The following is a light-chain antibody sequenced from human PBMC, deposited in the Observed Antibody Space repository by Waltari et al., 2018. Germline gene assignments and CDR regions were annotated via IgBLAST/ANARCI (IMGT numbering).Light chain of an antibody. J-gene: IGKJ1*01. CDR2: SAS. CDR1: EGIRTY. Sequence: DIQLTQSPAFLSASAGDRVTITCRASEGIRTYLAWYQQKPGQAPKLLIYSASILQSGVSSRFSGSGSGTDFTLTISCLQSEDFATYYCQQYYSYPWTFGQGTKVEIK. V-gene: IGKV1-9*01. CDR3: QQYYSYPWT.